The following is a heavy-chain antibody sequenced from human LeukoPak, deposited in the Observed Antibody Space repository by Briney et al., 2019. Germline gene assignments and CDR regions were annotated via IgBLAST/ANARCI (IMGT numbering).Heavy chain of an antibody. Sequence: SVKVSCKASGGTFSSYAISWVRQAPGQGLEWMGGIIPIFGTANYAQKFQGRVTITADESTSTAYMELSSLRSEDTAVYYCARDLPGITIFGAFEYWGQGTLVTVSS. D-gene: IGHD3-3*01. V-gene: IGHV1-69*13. CDR1: GGTFSSYA. J-gene: IGHJ4*02. CDR3: ARDLPGITIFGAFEY. CDR2: IIPIFGTA.